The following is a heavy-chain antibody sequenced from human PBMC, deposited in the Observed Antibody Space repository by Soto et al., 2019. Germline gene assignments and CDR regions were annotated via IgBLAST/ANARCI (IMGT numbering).Heavy chain of an antibody. Sequence: SETLSLTCAVYGGSFSGYYWSWIRQPPGKGLEWIGEINHSGSTNYNPSLKSRVTISVDTSKNQFSLKLSSVTAADTAVYYCARGYCSGGSCYSGLDYWGQGTLVTVSS. CDR2: INHSGST. D-gene: IGHD2-15*01. V-gene: IGHV4-34*01. J-gene: IGHJ4*02. CDR3: ARGYCSGGSCYSGLDY. CDR1: GGSFSGYY.